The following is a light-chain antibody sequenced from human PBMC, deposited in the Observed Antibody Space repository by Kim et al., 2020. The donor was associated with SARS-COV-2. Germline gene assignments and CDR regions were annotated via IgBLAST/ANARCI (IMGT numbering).Light chain of an antibody. CDR2: YDS. V-gene: IGLV3-21*04. Sequence: APGKTAGITCGGNNIGSKSVHWYQQEPGQAPVLVIYYDSDRPSGIPERFSGSNSGNTATLTISRVEAGDEADYYCQVWDSSSDHPVFGGGTKLTVL. CDR3: QVWDSSSDHPV. J-gene: IGLJ3*02. CDR1: NIGSKS.